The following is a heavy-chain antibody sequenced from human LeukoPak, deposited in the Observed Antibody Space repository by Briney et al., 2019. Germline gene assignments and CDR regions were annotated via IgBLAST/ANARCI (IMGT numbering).Heavy chain of an antibody. CDR2: IYYSGST. D-gene: IGHD6-19*01. CDR1: GGSISSYY. Sequence: PSETLSLTCTVSGGSISSYYWSWLRQPPGKGLEWLGYIYYSGSTNYNPSLKSRVTISVDTSKNQFSLKLSSVTAADTAVYYCARLPYSSGWYGPEYNWFDPWGQGTLVTVSS. CDR3: ARLPYSSGWYGPEYNWFDP. V-gene: IGHV4-59*01. J-gene: IGHJ5*02.